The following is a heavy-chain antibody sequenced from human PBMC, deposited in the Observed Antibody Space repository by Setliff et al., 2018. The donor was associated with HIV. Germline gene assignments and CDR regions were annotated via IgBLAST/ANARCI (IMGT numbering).Heavy chain of an antibody. CDR3: ARGNTMVTDFDY. D-gene: IGHD3-10*01. Sequence: GGSLRLSCATPGFTFRDYWMTWVRQAPGGGLQWVASISPDGSEKSLVDSVMGRFTISRDNAKNSLYLQMNSLRAEDTAVYYCARGNTMVTDFDYWGQGTLVTVSS. V-gene: IGHV3-7*02. CDR2: ISPDGSEK. J-gene: IGHJ4*02. CDR1: GFTFRDYW.